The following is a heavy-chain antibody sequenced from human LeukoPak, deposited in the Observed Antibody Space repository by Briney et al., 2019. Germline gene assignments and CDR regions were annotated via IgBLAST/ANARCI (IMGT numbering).Heavy chain of an antibody. D-gene: IGHD4-17*01. V-gene: IGHV3-23*01. Sequence: PGGSLRLSCEASGFSFSTYAMNWVRQAPGKGLEWVSSIIGSGGSTYFADSVKGRFTISRDNSKNTLYLQMNSLRAEDTAVYYCAKEALTYGDYVFDYWGQGTLVTVSS. CDR1: GFSFSTYA. J-gene: IGHJ4*02. CDR2: IIGSGGST. CDR3: AKEALTYGDYVFDY.